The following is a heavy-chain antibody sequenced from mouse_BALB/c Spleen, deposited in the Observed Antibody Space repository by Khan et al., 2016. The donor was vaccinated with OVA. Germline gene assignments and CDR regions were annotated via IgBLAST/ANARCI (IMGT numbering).Heavy chain of an antibody. J-gene: IGHJ3*01. D-gene: IGHD2-3*01. CDR1: GYSFTSYY. CDR3: TRHGYFAWFAY. Sequence: VQLQQSGPELMKPGASVKISCKASGYSFTSYYIHWMIQSPGNSLEWIGYIDPFSGGSTYNQKFKDKATLTVDKSSSTAYLHINNLTYEDSAVYYCTRHGYFAWFAYWGQGTLVTVSA. V-gene: IGHV1-42*01. CDR2: IDPFSGGS.